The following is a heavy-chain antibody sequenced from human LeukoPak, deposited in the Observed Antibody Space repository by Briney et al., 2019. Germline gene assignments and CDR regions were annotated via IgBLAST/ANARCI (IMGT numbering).Heavy chain of an antibody. J-gene: IGHJ4*02. CDR1: GITFSTYA. D-gene: IGHD2-15*01. CDR3: AKDGNPYCSGGNCFLDH. V-gene: IGHV3-23*01. Sequence: GGSLRLSCAASGITFSTYAMSWVRQAPGKGLEWVSAISGSGGSTYYADSVKGRFTISRDNSKNTLYLQMNSLRAEDTAVYYCAKDGNPYCSGGNCFLDHWGQGTLVTVSS. CDR2: ISGSGGST.